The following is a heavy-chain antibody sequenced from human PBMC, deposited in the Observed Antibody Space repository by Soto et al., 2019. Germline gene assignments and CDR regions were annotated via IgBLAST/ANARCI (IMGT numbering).Heavy chain of an antibody. V-gene: IGHV1-46*01. CDR2: INPIGGST. CDR1: GYYFISYY. J-gene: IGHJ4*02. CDR3: ATAACGADCSVDY. Sequence: ASVKVSCKASGYYFISYYIHWVRQAPGQGLEWMGAINPIGGSTNYAQKFQGRVTMTRDTSTSTVYMELSSLRSEDTAFYYCATAACGADCSVDYWGQRTLLTVAS. D-gene: IGHD2-21*02.